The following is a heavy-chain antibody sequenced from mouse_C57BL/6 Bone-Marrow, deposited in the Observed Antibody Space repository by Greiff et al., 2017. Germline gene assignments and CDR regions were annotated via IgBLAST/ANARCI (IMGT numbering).Heavy chain of an antibody. V-gene: IGHV8-8*01. D-gene: IGHD2-5*01. J-gene: IGHJ2*01. CDR3: ARSRNYSNYVN. Sequence: QVTLKVSGPGILQPSQTLSLTCSSSGFSLSTFGMGVGWLRPPSGMGLEWLAHPWWDDAKYYNPVLKSRLTISKDTSKNQVFLKIANVDTADTATYYCARSRNYSNYVNWGQGTTLTVSS. CDR2: PWWDDAK. CDR1: GFSLSTFGMG.